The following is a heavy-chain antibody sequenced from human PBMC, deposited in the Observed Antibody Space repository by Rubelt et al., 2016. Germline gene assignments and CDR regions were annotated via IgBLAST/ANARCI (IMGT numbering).Heavy chain of an antibody. CDR3: ARDTALESSYYYYGMDV. CDR1: GFTFSSYS. Sequence: EAHLVESGGGLVRPGESLRLSCAASGFTFSSYSMNWVRQAPGKGLEWVSSISSSSSYIYYADSVKGRFTISRDNAKNSLYLQMNSLRAEDTAVYYCARDTALESSYYYYGMDVWGQGTTATVSS. V-gene: IGHV3-21*01. J-gene: IGHJ6*02. CDR2: ISSSSSYI.